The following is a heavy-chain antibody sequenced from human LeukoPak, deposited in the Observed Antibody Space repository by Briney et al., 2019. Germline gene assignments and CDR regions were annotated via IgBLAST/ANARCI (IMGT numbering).Heavy chain of an antibody. V-gene: IGHV3-66*01. D-gene: IGHD3-22*01. CDR1: GFTVSSNY. CDR3: ARGGAYYDSSGPVDY. Sequence: GGSLRLSCAASGFTVSSNYMSWVRQAPGKGLEWVSVIYSGGSTYYADSVKGRFTISRDNSKNTLYLQMNSLRAEDTAVYYCARGGAYYDSSGPVDYWGQGTLVTVSS. CDR2: IYSGGST. J-gene: IGHJ4*02.